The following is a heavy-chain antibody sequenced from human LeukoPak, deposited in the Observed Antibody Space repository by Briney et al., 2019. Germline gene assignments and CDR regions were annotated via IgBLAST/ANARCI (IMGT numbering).Heavy chain of an antibody. V-gene: IGHV1-69*13. CDR2: IIPIFGTA. D-gene: IGHD3-22*01. Sequence: GASVKVSCKASGGTLSSYAISWVRQAPGQGLEWMGGIIPIFGTANYAQKFQGRVTITADESTSTAYMELSSLRSEDTAVYCCARGLSQDSSGYAPLDAFDIWGQGTMVTVSS. J-gene: IGHJ3*02. CDR3: ARGLSQDSSGYAPLDAFDI. CDR1: GGTLSSYA.